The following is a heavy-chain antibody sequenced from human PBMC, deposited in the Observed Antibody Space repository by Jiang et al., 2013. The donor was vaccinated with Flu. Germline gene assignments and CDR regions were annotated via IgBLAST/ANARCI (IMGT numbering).Heavy chain of an antibody. Sequence: PGQGLEWMGWISAYNGNTNYAQKLQGRVTMTTDTSTSTAYMELRSLRSDDTAVYYCASCGSTSCYVVDYWGQGTLVTVSS. CDR2: ISAYNGNT. J-gene: IGHJ4*02. V-gene: IGHV1-18*01. D-gene: IGHD2-2*01. CDR3: ASCGSTSCYVVDY.